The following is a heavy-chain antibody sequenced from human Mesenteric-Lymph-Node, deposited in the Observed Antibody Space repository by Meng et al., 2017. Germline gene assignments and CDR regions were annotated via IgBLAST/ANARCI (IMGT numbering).Heavy chain of an antibody. CDR3: GREDYYYYDSSGYYYDHFDY. CDR2: IIPIFGTA. CDR1: GGTFSSYA. D-gene: IGHD3-22*01. J-gene: IGHJ4*02. Sequence: SVKVSCKASGGTFSSYAISWVRQAPGQGLEWMGGIIPIFGTANYAQKFQGRVTITADESTSTAYMELSSLRSEDTAVYYCGREDYYYYDSSGYYYDHFDYWGQGTLVTVSS. V-gene: IGHV1-69*13.